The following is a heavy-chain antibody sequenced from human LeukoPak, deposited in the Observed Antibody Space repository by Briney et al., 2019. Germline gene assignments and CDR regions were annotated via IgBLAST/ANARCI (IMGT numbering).Heavy chain of an antibody. CDR2: ISSSGSTI. CDR1: GFTFSSYE. D-gene: IGHD3-22*01. Sequence: PGGSLRLSCAASGFTFSSYEMNWVRQAPGKGLEWVSYISSSGSTIYYADSVKGRFTISRDNAKNSLYLQMNSLRAEDTALYYCARSRHSYGSSGFPHYWGQGTLVTVSS. V-gene: IGHV3-48*03. J-gene: IGHJ4*02. CDR3: ARSRHSYGSSGFPHY.